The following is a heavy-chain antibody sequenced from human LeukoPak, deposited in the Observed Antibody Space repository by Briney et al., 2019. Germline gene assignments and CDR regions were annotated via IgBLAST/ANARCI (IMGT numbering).Heavy chain of an antibody. CDR2: IIPIFGTA. V-gene: IGHV1-69*13. Sequence: GASVKVSCKASGGTFSSYAISWVRQAPGQGLEWMGGIIPIFGTANYAQKFQGRVTITADESTSTAYMELSSLRSEDTAVYYCARDRPGQQLVPNWFDPWGQGTLVTVSS. D-gene: IGHD6-13*01. CDR3: ARDRPGQQLVPNWFDP. CDR1: GGTFSSYA. J-gene: IGHJ5*02.